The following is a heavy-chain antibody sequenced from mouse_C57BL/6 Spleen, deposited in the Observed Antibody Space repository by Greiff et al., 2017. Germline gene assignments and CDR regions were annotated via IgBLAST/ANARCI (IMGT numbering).Heavy chain of an antibody. J-gene: IGHJ4*01. Sequence: VQLQQSGAELARPGASVKMSCKASGYTFTSYTRNWVKQRPGQGLEWIGYINPSSGYTKYNYKFKDKATLTAEKSSSRAYMQLSSLTSEDSAVYDCARAGGYDVRDYAMDYWGQGTSVTVSS. CDR2: INPSSGYT. CDR1: GYTFTSYT. CDR3: ARAGGYDVRDYAMDY. D-gene: IGHD2-2*01. V-gene: IGHV1-4*01.